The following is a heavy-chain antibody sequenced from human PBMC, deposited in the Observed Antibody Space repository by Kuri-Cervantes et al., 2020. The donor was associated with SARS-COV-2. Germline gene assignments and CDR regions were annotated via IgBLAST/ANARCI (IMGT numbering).Heavy chain of an antibody. V-gene: IGHV3-7*03. CDR1: GFTFSSYW. Sequence: GESLKISCAASGFTFSSYWMTWVRQAPGKGLDWVANERQDGRDKYYGDSVKGRFTISRDNTKNSLYLQMDSLTAEDTAVYYCASVRINGSSWYLPRPRGMDVWGQGTTVTVSS. CDR2: ERQDGRDK. CDR3: ASVRINGSSWYLPRPRGMDV. D-gene: IGHD6-13*01. J-gene: IGHJ6*02.